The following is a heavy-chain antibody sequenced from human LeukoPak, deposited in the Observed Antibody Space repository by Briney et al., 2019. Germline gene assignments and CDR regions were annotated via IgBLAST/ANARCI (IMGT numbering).Heavy chain of an antibody. CDR2: IRYDGSNK. Sequence: GGSLRLSCAASGFTFSDYAMTWVRQAPGKGLEWVAFIRYDGSNKYYADSVKGRFTISRDNSKNTLYLQMNSLRAEDTAVYYCAKDQASDYDFWSGYYGPKNRFSYWGQGTLVTVSS. J-gene: IGHJ4*02. D-gene: IGHD3-3*01. V-gene: IGHV3-30*02. CDR3: AKDQASDYDFWSGYYGPKNRFSY. CDR1: GFTFSDYA.